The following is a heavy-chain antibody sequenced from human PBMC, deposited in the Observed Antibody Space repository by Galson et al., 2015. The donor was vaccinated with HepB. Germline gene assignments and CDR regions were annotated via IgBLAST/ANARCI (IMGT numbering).Heavy chain of an antibody. Sequence: SEPLSLTCAVYGGSFSGYYWSWIRQPPGKGLEWIGEINHSGSTNYNPSLKSRVTISVDTSKNQFSLKLSSVTAADTAVYYCASRRLSSGYYYPPYGYWGQGTLVTVSS. CDR2: INHSGST. V-gene: IGHV4-34*01. CDR1: GGSFSGYY. CDR3: ASRRLSSGYYYPPYGY. J-gene: IGHJ4*02. D-gene: IGHD3-22*01.